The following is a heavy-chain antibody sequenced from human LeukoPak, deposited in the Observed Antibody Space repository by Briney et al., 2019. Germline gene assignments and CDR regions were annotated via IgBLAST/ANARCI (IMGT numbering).Heavy chain of an antibody. D-gene: IGHD3-10*01. CDR2: IYSGGST. CDR3: ASSGSYYNSPFDY. J-gene: IGHJ4*02. Sequence: GGSLRLSCAASGFTVSSNYMSWVRQAPGKGLEWVSVIYSGGSTYYADSVKGRFTISRDNSKNTLYLRMNSLRAEDTAVYYCASSGSYYNSPFDYWGQGTLVTVSS. V-gene: IGHV3-53*01. CDR1: GFTVSSNY.